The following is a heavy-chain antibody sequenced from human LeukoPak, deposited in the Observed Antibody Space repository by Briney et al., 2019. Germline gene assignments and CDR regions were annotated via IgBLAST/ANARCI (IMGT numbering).Heavy chain of an antibody. CDR1: GGSFSGYY. CDR3: ARASIVGATTGWFDP. V-gene: IGHV4-34*01. J-gene: IGHJ5*02. CDR2: INHSGTT. D-gene: IGHD1-26*01. Sequence: SETLSLTCAVYGGSFSGYYWSWIRQPPGKGLEWIGQINHSGTTNYNPSLKSRVTISVDTSKNQFSLKLSSVTAADTAVYYCARASIVGATTGWFDPWGQGTLVTVSS.